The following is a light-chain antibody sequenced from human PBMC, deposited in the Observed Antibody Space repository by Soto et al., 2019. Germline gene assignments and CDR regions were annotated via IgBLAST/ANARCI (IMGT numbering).Light chain of an antibody. CDR2: GNT. Sequence: QSVLTQPPSVSGAPGQRVTISCTGSSSNIGAGYDVHWYQQLPGSAPKLLIYGNTNRPSGVPDLFSGSKSGTSASLAITGLQAEDEADYYCLSFDSSLSVVFGGGTKLTVL. J-gene: IGLJ2*01. CDR3: LSFDSSLSVV. V-gene: IGLV1-40*01. CDR1: SSNIGAGYD.